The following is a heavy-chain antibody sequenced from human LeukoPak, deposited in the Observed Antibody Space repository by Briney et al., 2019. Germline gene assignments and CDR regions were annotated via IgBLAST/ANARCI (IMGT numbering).Heavy chain of an antibody. CDR1: GFTFSSYS. V-gene: IGHV3-21*01. CDR3: ARGPKRTAMDFDY. D-gene: IGHD5-18*01. CDR2: ISSSSSYI. J-gene: IGHJ4*02. Sequence: GGSLRLSCAASGFTFSSYSMNWVRQAPGKGLEWVSSISSSSSYIYYADSVKGRFTISRDNAKNSLYLQMNSLRAEDTAVYYCARGPKRTAMDFDYWGQGTLVTVSS.